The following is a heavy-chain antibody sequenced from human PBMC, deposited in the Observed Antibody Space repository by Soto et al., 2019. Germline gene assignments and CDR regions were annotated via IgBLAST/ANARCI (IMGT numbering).Heavy chain of an antibody. D-gene: IGHD1-1*01. CDR1: GFSLTTSAVA. Sequence: QITLKESGPTLVKPTQTLTLTCTFSGFSLTTSAVAVGWIRQPPGKARESLAILYGSDDKFYSPSLKGRLTITKDTSTNQVVLKMTNMVPVDTATYYCARRYDPYYFASGGQGTLVTVSS. V-gene: IGHV2-5*01. J-gene: IGHJ4*02. CDR2: LYGSDDK. CDR3: ARRYDPYYFAS.